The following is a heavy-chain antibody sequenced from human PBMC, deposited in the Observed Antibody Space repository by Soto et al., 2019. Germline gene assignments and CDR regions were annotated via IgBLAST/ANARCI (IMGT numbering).Heavy chain of an antibody. V-gene: IGHV3-23*01. D-gene: IGHD3-10*02. Sequence: EVQLLESGGGLVQPGGYLRLSCVVSGFTLTDYHMSWVRPAPGKGLEWVSAIRNGGDGTHYADSVQGRFTIYRDTSKNTLYLQMSSPRVEDTAIYDCAKVPWYYVTRVWCQGTLVTVSA. CDR2: IRNGGDGT. CDR1: GFTLTDYH. CDR3: AKVPWYYVTRV. J-gene: IGHJ4*02.